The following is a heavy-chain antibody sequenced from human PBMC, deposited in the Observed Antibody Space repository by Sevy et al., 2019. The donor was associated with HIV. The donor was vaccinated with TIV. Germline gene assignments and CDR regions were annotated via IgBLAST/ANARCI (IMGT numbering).Heavy chain of an antibody. Sequence: GGSLRLSCAASGFTFSSYAMHWVRQAPGKGLELVAVISYDGSNKYYADSVKGRFTISRDNSKNTLYLQMNSLRAEDTAVYYCARGTMVREANYYYYGMDVWGQGTTVTVSS. CDR3: ARGTMVREANYYYYGMDV. D-gene: IGHD3-10*01. CDR2: ISYDGSNK. CDR1: GFTFSSYA. V-gene: IGHV3-30-3*01. J-gene: IGHJ6*02.